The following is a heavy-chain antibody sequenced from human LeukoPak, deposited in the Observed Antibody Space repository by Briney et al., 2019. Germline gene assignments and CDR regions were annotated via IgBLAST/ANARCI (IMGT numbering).Heavy chain of an antibody. V-gene: IGHV3-7*04. CDR2: IKGDGSEK. CDR3: ARVHYFASSGYFFRY. J-gene: IGHJ4*02. Sequence: PGRSLRLSCAASTFSFTSYWIGWVSQAPGKGLDWVANIKGDGSEKSYVDYVKGRFTISRDNGKNSLYMQMNSLRAGDTAVYYCARVHYFASSGYFFRYWGRGTLVTVSS. CDR1: TFSFTSYW. D-gene: IGHD3-22*01.